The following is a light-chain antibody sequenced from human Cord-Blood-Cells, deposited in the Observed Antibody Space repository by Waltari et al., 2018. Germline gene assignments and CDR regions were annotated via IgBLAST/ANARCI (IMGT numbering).Light chain of an antibody. Sequence: EIVLTQSPATLSLSPGERATLSCRASQSVSSYLAWYQQKPGQAPRLLSYDASNRATGIPARFSGSGSGTHFNLPLSSLAPEDFAVYYCQQERTFGQGTKLEIK. CDR3: QQERT. CDR2: DAS. CDR1: QSVSSY. J-gene: IGKJ2*01. V-gene: IGKV3-11*01.